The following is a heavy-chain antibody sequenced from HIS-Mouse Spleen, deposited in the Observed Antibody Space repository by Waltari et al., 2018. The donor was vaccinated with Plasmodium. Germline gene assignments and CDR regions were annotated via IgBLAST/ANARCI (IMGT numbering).Heavy chain of an antibody. CDR2: IYYSGST. J-gene: IGHJ4*02. CDR1: GGSISSSSYY. D-gene: IGHD6-19*01. V-gene: IGHV4-39*01. CDR3: ARLSIAVAGNFDY. Sequence: QLQLQESGPGLVKPSETLSLTCTVSGGSISSSSYYWGWIRQPPGKGLEWIGSIYYSGSTDYNPSLKSRVTISVDTSKNQFSLKLSSVTAADTAVYYCARLSIAVAGNFDYWGQGTLVTVSS.